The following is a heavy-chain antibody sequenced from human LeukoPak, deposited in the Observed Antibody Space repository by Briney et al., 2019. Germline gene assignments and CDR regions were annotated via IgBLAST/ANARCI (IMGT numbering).Heavy chain of an antibody. D-gene: IGHD3-3*01. CDR2: VQHIGGET. V-gene: IGHV3-7*01. CDR1: EFTFSNSW. J-gene: IGHJ6*03. Sequence: GGSLRLSCAGSEFTFSNSWMGWVRQAPGKGLEWVANVQHIGGETYYVDSVKGRFTISRDNAKNSVYLQMNSLGADDTAVYYCAKGTVRVEWLLLRNPNYYMDVWGKGTTVTVSS. CDR3: AKGTVRVEWLLLRNPNYYMDV.